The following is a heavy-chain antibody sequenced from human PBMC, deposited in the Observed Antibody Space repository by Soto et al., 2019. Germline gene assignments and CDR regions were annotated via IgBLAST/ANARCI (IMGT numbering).Heavy chain of an antibody. CDR2: ISYDGSNK. J-gene: IGHJ4*02. CDR1: GFTFSSYA. CDR3: ARVSTQSPYYFDY. V-gene: IGHV3-30-3*01. Sequence: GGSLRLSCAASGFTFSSYAMHWVRQAPGKGLEWVAVISYDGSNKYYADSVKGRFTISRDNSKNTLYLQMNSLRAEDTAVYYCARVSTQSPYYFDYWGQGTLVTVSS.